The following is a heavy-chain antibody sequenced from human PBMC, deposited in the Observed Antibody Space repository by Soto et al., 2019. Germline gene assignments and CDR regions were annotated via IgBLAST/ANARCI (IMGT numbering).Heavy chain of an antibody. CDR2: ISYDGSNK. CDR3: AKDRGYYDSSGYYLGFDY. D-gene: IGHD3-22*01. Sequence: GGSLRLSCAASGFTFSSYGMHWVRQAPGKGLEWVAVISYDGSNKYYADSVKGRFTISRDNSKNTLYLQMNSLRAEDTAVYYCAKDRGYYDSSGYYLGFDYWGQGTLVTVSS. J-gene: IGHJ4*02. V-gene: IGHV3-30*18. CDR1: GFTFSSYG.